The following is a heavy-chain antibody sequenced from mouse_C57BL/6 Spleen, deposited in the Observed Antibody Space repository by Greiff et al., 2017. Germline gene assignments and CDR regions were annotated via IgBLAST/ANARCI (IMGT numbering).Heavy chain of an antibody. V-gene: IGHV10-1*01. CDR2: IRSKSNNYAT. Sequence: EVQLQESGGGLVQPKGSLKLSCAASGFSFNTYAMNWVRQAPGKGLEWVARIRSKSNNYATYYADSVKDRFTISRDDSESMLYLQMNNLKTEDTAMYYCVSRGEYYAMDDWGQGTSVTVSS. CDR1: GFSFNTYA. CDR3: VSRGEYYAMDD. D-gene: IGHD3-1*01. J-gene: IGHJ4*01.